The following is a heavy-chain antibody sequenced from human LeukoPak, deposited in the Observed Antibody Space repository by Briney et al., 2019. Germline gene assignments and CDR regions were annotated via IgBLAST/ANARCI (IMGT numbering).Heavy chain of an antibody. J-gene: IGHJ4*02. CDR2: IYPGGSDT. CDR1: GYSFTSYW. V-gene: IGHV5-51*01. D-gene: IGHD6-19*01. CDR3: ARHSSGWYSLFDY. Sequence: GEALKICCKGSGYSFTSYWSGWVRQMPGKGLEWMGIIYPGGSDTRYRPSFQGQVAISADKSISTAYLQWSSLKASDTAMSYCARHSSGWYSLFDYWGQGTLVTVSS.